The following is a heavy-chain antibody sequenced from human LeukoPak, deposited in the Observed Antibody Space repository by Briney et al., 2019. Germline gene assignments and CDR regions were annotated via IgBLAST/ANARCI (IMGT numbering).Heavy chain of an antibody. Sequence: PSETLSLTCVVYGGSLSGYYWSWIRQPPGKGLEWIGEINHSGGTDYTPSLKSRVTISADTSKNQFSLKLSSVTAADTAVYYCARSDCSSTSCYAFDIWGQGTMVTVSS. D-gene: IGHD2-2*01. CDR3: ARSDCSSTSCYAFDI. CDR1: GGSLSGYY. J-gene: IGHJ3*02. V-gene: IGHV4-34*01. CDR2: INHSGGT.